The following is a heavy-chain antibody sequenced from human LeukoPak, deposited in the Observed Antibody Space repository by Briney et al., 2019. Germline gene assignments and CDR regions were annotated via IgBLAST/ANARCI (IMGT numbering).Heavy chain of an antibody. D-gene: IGHD3-10*01. CDR2: IYYSGST. Sequence: PSQTLSLTCTVSGGSISSGGYYWSWIRQPPGKGLEWIGYIYYSGSTNYNPSLKSRVTISVDTSKNQFSLKLSSVTAADTAVYYCARVGARFGELYYWGQGTLVTVSS. CDR3: ARVGARFGELYY. CDR1: GGSISSGGYY. J-gene: IGHJ4*02. V-gene: IGHV4-61*08.